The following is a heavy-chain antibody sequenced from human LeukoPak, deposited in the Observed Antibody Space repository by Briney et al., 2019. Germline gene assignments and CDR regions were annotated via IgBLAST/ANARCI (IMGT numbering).Heavy chain of an antibody. CDR3: VRGRDSTDSYFYMNV. J-gene: IGHJ6*03. Sequence: GGSLRLSRVASGFTFRSYSMNGVRQAPGKGLEWLSYISSSSSAIHSADSVKGRFTISRDNAKDSLYLQMRSLGAEDTAVYYCVRGRDSTDSYFYMNVWGKGTTVTVSS. CDR1: GFTFRSYS. D-gene: IGHD2-15*01. CDR2: ISSSSSAI. V-gene: IGHV3-48*01.